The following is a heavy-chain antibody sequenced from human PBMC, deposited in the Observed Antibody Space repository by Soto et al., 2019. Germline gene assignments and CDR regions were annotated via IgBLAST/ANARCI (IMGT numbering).Heavy chain of an antibody. D-gene: IGHD4-17*01. Sequence: QVQLVQSGPDLKRPGASMKVSCKASGYTFTSYGISWVRQAPGQGLEWMAWISPLKGRTQYSQKAQGRVTLSTDTSSNTAYMEMTTLRVYHTAVYYCSMDDGDRPEYFKPWGQGTLVTFS. CDR2: ISPLKGRT. J-gene: IGHJ1*01. V-gene: IGHV1-18*04. CDR1: GYTFTSYG. CDR3: SMDDGDRPEYFKP.